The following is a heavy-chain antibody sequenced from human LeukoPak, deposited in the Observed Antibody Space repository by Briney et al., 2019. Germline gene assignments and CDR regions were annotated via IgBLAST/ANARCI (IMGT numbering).Heavy chain of an antibody. V-gene: IGHV4-38-2*02. D-gene: IGHD2-21*02. CDR2: IYHSGST. CDR1: DYSFSSAYY. J-gene: IGHJ4*02. Sequence: SETLSLTCAVSDYSFSSAYYWGWIRQPPGKGLEWSGSIYHSGSTDYNPSLKSRVTISVDTSKNQFSLKLRSVTAADTAVYHCARDQAYCGGDCYFDFWGQGTLVTVSS. CDR3: ARDQAYCGGDCYFDF.